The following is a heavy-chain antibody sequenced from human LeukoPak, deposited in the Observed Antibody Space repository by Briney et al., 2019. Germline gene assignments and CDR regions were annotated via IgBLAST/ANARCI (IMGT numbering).Heavy chain of an antibody. CDR1: GGSISSYY. D-gene: IGHD3-9*01. J-gene: IGHJ6*03. Sequence: SETLSLTCTDSGGSISSYYWSWIRQPAGKGLEWIGRIFASGTTKYNPSLKSRVTMSVETSKNQFSLKLSSVTAADTAVYYCARAGYDILTGYINYYYYYMDVWGKGTTVTISS. CDR3: ARAGYDILTGYINYYYYYMDV. CDR2: IFASGTT. V-gene: IGHV4-4*07.